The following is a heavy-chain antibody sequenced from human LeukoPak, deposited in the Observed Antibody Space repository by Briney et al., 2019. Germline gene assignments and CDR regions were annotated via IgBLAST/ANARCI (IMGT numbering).Heavy chain of an antibody. V-gene: IGHV1-69*06. Sequence: SVKVSCKASGGTFSSYAISWVRQAPGQGLEWMGGIIPIFGTANYAQKFQGRVTITADKSTSTAYMELSSLRSEDTAVYYCASVLARQQPVLYWGQGTLVTVSS. CDR1: GGTFSSYA. J-gene: IGHJ4*02. CDR2: IIPIFGTA. D-gene: IGHD6-13*01. CDR3: ASVLARQQPVLY.